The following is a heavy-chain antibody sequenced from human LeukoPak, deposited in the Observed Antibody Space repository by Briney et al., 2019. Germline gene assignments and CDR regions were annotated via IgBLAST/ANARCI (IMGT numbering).Heavy chain of an antibody. CDR2: INHSGST. J-gene: IGHJ4*02. CDR3: ARAPFGFGELFPLV. Sequence: PSETLSLTCAVYGGSFSGYYWSWIRQPPGKGLEWIGEINHSGSTNYNPSLKSRVTISVDTSKNQFSPKLSSVTLADTAVYYCARAPFGFGELFPLVWGQGLLVTVSP. CDR1: GGSFSGYY. D-gene: IGHD3-10*01. V-gene: IGHV4-34*01.